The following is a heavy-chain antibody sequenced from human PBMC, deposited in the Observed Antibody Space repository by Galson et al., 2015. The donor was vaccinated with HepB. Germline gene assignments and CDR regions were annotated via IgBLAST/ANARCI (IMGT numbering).Heavy chain of an antibody. J-gene: IGHJ4*02. CDR1: GFTFGDYA. V-gene: IGHV3-49*03. CDR2: IRSKAYGGTT. Sequence: SLRLYCAASGFTFGDYAMSWFRQAPGKGLEWVGFIRSKAYGGTTEYAASVKGRFTISRDDSKSIAYLQMNSLKTEDTAVYYCTRDAPRYDFWSGYYFRMPYYWGQGTLVTVSS. D-gene: IGHD3-3*01. CDR3: TRDAPRYDFWSGYYFRMPYY.